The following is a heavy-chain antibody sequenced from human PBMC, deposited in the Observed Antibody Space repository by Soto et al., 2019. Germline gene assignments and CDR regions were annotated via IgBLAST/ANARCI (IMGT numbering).Heavy chain of an antibody. D-gene: IGHD5-12*01. CDR3: ARQARDGYNPGHFQH. CDR2: IYYSGST. CDR1: GGSISSSRYY. J-gene: IGHJ1*01. Sequence: SETLSLTCTVSGGSISSSRYYWGWIRQPPGKGLEWIGSIYYSGSTYYNPSLKSRVTISVDTSKNQFSLKLSSVTAADTAVYYCARQARDGYNPGHFQHWGQGTLVTVS. V-gene: IGHV4-39*01.